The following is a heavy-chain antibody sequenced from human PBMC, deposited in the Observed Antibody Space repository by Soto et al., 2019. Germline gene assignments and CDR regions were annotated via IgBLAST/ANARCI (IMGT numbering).Heavy chain of an antibody. CDR1: GGSISSGGYS. CDR2: ISYSGST. D-gene: IGHD2-15*01. J-gene: IGHJ5*02. Sequence: QVRLQESGPGLVKPSQTLSLTCTVSGGSISSGGYSWAWIRQHPGKGLEWIGYISYSGSTSYNPSLQGRVTISVDTSKNQFSLKLSSVTAADTAVYYCARGLVAFDPWGQGTLVTVSS. V-gene: IGHV4-31*03. CDR3: ARGLVAFDP.